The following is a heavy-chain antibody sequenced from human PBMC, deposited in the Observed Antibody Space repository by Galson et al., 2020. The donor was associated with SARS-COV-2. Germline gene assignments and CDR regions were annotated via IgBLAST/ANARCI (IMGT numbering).Heavy chain of an antibody. CDR3: ARDGLYDILTGYYTY. D-gene: IGHD3-9*01. CDR1: GFTFSSYS. Sequence: TGGSLRLSCAASGFTFSSYSMNWVRQAPGKGLEWVSSISSSSSYIYYADSVKGRFTISRDNAKNSLYLQMNSLRAEDTAVYYCARDGLYDILTGYYTYWGQGTLVTVSS. J-gene: IGHJ4*02. V-gene: IGHV3-21*01. CDR2: ISSSSSYI.